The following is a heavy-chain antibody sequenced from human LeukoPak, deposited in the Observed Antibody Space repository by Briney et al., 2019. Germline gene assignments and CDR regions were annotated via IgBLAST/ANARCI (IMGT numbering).Heavy chain of an antibody. CDR3: ARHLDYYGSGTYEY. V-gene: IGHV4-59*08. Sequence: SETLSLTCTVSGGSISSYYWSWIRQPPGKGLEWIAYIHYNGYTNYNPSLKSRVTISVDTSKNQFSLKLSSVTAADTAVYYCARHLDYYGSGTYEYWGQGTLVTVSS. CDR1: GGSISSYY. D-gene: IGHD3-10*01. J-gene: IGHJ4*02. CDR2: IHYNGYT.